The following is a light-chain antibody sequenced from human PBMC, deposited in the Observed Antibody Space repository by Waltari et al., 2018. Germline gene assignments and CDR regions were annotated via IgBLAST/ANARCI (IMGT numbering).Light chain of an antibody. CDR2: RSD. CDR1: TSNIGSNL. Sequence: QSVLTQPPSASGTPGQRVTISCSGSTSNIGSNLVNWYQQLTGKAPKLLIYRSDQRPSGVPDRFSGSKSGTSASLAISGLQSEDEADYYGAACDDSLNGHWVFGGGTKVTVL. V-gene: IGLV1-44*01. CDR3: AACDDSLNGHWV. J-gene: IGLJ3*02.